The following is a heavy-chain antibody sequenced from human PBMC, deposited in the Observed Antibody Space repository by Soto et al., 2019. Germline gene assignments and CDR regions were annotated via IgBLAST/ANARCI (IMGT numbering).Heavy chain of an antibody. J-gene: IGHJ4*02. Sequence: QVQLVESGGGVVQPGRSLRLSCAASGFTFSDYGMHWVRQAPGKGLEWVALIWHDGSNEYYADSVKGRFTISRDNSKNTLSLQMNSLRAEDTAVYYCAGINYDIFTGYFSDYWGQETLVTVSS. V-gene: IGHV3-33*01. CDR2: IWHDGSNE. D-gene: IGHD3-9*01. CDR1: GFTFSDYG. CDR3: AGINYDIFTGYFSDY.